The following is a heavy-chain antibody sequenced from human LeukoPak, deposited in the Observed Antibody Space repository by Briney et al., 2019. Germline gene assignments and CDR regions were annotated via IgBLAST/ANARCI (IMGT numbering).Heavy chain of an antibody. CDR1: GYSFTNYW. Sequence: GESLKISCKGSGYSFTNYWIGWVRQMPGKGLEWMGIIYPSDSDTRYSPSFQGQVTISADRSISTAYLQWSSLKASDTAMFYCARAPTSLSKPYYFDYWGQGTLVTVSS. J-gene: IGHJ4*02. V-gene: IGHV5-51*01. CDR3: ARAPTSLSKPYYFDY. CDR2: IYPSDSDT.